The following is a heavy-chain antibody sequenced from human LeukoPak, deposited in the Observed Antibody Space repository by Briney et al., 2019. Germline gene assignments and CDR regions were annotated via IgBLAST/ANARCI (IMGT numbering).Heavy chain of an antibody. J-gene: IGHJ6*03. Sequence: SETLSLTCTVPVGSISRYYWSWIRQPPGKGLEWIGYIYYSGSTNYNPSLKSRVTISVDTSKNQFSLKLSSVTAADTAVYYCARVNFWSGQPNMDVWGKGTTVTVSS. V-gene: IGHV4-59*01. CDR3: ARVNFWSGQPNMDV. D-gene: IGHD3-3*01. CDR2: IYYSGST. CDR1: VGSISRYY.